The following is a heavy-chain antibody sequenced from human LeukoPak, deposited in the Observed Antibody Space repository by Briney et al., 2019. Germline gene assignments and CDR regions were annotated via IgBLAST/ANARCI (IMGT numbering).Heavy chain of an antibody. CDR1: GFTFSNYS. V-gene: IGHV3-30*03. D-gene: IGHD6-19*01. J-gene: IGHJ6*03. Sequence: HPGGSLRLSCAASGFTFSNYSMNWVRQAPGKGLEWVAVISFDGGNKYYADSVKGRFTISRDNSKNTLYLQMNSLRAEDTAVFYRARSGWFSTRSPYYYYYYYMDVWGKGTTVTVSS. CDR3: ARSGWFSTRSPYYYYYYYMDV. CDR2: ISFDGGNK.